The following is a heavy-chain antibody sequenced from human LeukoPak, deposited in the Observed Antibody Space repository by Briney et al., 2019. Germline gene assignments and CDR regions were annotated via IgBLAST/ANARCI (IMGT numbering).Heavy chain of an antibody. V-gene: IGHV1-2*02. CDR1: GYTFTGYY. J-gene: IGHJ4*02. CDR3: ARDLASSSSSDLDY. D-gene: IGHD6-6*01. Sequence: GASVKVSCKASGYTFTGYYMHWVRRAPGQGLEWMGWINPHSDGTNYAQKFQGRVTMTRDTSISTVYMELSRLRSDDTAVYYCARDLASSSSSDLDYWGQGTLVTVSS. CDR2: INPHSDGT.